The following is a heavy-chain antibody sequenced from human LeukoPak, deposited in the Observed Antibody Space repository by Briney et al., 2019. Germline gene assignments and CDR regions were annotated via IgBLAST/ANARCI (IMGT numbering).Heavy chain of an antibody. CDR3: ARHIDRYGVDV. V-gene: IGHV4-59*08. J-gene: IGHJ6*02. D-gene: IGHD2-15*01. CDR2: IYNSGST. Sequence: PSETLSLTCTVSGGPISNYYWSWIRQPPGKGLEWIGYIYNSGSTNYNSSLKSRVSISVDTSKNQFSLQLTSVTAADTAFYYCARHIDRYGVDVWGQGTTVTVSS. CDR1: GGPISNYY.